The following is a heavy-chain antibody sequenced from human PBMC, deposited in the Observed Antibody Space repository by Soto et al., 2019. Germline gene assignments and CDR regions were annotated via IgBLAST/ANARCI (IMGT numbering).Heavy chain of an antibody. J-gene: IGHJ4*02. D-gene: IGHD6-13*01. Sequence: GGSLRLSCAASGFTFSNYAVTWVRQAPGKGLEWVSTISGSGGSTYYEDSVKGQFTISRDNSKNTLNLQMNSLRAEDTAVYYCAKDQGSSWYEIDYWGQGTLVTVSS. CDR2: ISGSGGST. CDR1: GFTFSNYA. V-gene: IGHV3-23*01. CDR3: AKDQGSSWYEIDY.